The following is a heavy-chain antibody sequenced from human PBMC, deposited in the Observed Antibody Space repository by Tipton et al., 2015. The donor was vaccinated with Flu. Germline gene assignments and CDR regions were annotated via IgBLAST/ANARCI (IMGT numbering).Heavy chain of an antibody. CDR1: GLTFTRAW. J-gene: IGHJ4*02. D-gene: IGHD2-21*02. CDR2: IKAKVDGGTT. Sequence: SLRLSCAASGLTFTRAWMSWVRQAPGKGLEWVGRIKAKVDGGTTDYTAPVKGRFTISRDDSKNTLYLQLDSLKTEDTAVYYCTTDSRQIQYCGGADCYSYWGQGTLVTVSS. CDR3: TTDSRQIQYCGGADCYSY. V-gene: IGHV3-15*01.